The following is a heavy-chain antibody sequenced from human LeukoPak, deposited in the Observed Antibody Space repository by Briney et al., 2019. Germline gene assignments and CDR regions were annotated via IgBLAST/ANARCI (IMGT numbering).Heavy chain of an antibody. CDR1: GFTFSSYW. J-gene: IGHJ1*01. CDR2: IKQDGSEK. Sequence: GGSLRLSCAASGFTFSSYWMSWVRQAPGKGLEWVANIKQDGSEKYYVDSVKGRFTISRDNAKNSLYLQMNSLRAEDTAVYYCAMDPYGDYVGMGYFQHWGQGTLVTVSS. CDR3: AMDPYGDYVGMGYFQH. D-gene: IGHD4-17*01. V-gene: IGHV3-7*03.